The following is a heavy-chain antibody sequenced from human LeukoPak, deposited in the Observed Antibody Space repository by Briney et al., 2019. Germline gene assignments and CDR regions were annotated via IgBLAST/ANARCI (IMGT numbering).Heavy chain of an antibody. V-gene: IGHV1-24*01. J-gene: IGHJ5*02. D-gene: IGHD3-22*01. CDR2: FDPEDGET. Sequence: ASVKVSCKVSGYTLTELSMHWVRQAPGKGLEWMGGFDPEDGETIYAQKFQGRVTMTEDTSTDTAYMELSSLRSEDTAVYYCATILWYDSTWRRWFDPWGQGTLVTVSS. CDR3: ATILWYDSTWRRWFDP. CDR1: GYTLTELS.